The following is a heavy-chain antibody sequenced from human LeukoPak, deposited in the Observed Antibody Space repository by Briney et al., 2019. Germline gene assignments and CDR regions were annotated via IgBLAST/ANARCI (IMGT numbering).Heavy chain of an antibody. CDR1: GGSISSSNW. Sequence: KPSGTPSLTCAVSGGSISSSNWWSWVRQPPGKGLEWIGESYHSGSTNYNPSLKSRVTISVDTSKNQFSLKLSSVTAADTAVYYCARQSLQLWLRVPSPFDYWGQGTLVTVSS. D-gene: IGHD5-18*01. CDR2: SYHSGST. V-gene: IGHV4-4*02. J-gene: IGHJ4*02. CDR3: ARQSLQLWLRVPSPFDY.